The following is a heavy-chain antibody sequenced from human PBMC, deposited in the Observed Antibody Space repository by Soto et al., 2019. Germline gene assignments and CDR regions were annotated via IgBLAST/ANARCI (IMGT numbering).Heavy chain of an antibody. D-gene: IGHD6-13*01. J-gene: IGHJ3*02. CDR2: ISSSSSTI. CDR3: ARDNLGIAAAGTAFDI. CDR1: GFTFSSYS. V-gene: IGHV3-48*01. Sequence: EVQLVESGGGLVQPGGSLRLSCAASGFTFSSYSMNWVRQAPGKGLEWVSYISSSSSTIYYADSVKCRFTISRDNAKNSLYLQMNRLRAEDTAVYYCARDNLGIAAAGTAFDIWGQGTMVTVSS.